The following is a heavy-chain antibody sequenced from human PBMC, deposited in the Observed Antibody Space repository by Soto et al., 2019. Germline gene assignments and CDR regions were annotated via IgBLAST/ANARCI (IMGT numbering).Heavy chain of an antibody. CDR1: GYTFTTSG. CDR2: ISANNGNT. Sequence: QVQLVQSGAEVKKPGASVKVSCKASGYTFTTSGITWVRQAPGQGLEWMGWISANNGNTNDAQNVQGRLTMTTDTSTSTAYMELRSLTTDDTAVYYCVKCGKWNHASESWGQGTLVTVS. V-gene: IGHV1-18*01. J-gene: IGHJ5*02. CDR3: VKCGKWNHASES. D-gene: IGHD1-20*01.